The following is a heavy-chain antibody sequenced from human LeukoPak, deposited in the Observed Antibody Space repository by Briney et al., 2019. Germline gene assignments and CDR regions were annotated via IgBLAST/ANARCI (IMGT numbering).Heavy chain of an antibody. CDR2: MNPNSGNT. V-gene: IGHV1-8*03. D-gene: IGHD3-16*02. CDR3: ARLGELSSDDY. CDR1: GYTFTSYD. J-gene: IGHJ4*02. Sequence: GASXKVSCKASGYTFTSYDINWVRQATGQGPEWMGWMNPNSGNTGYAQKFRGRVSITRNTSISTAYMELSSLVSEDTAVYYCARLGELSSDDYWGQGTLVTVSS.